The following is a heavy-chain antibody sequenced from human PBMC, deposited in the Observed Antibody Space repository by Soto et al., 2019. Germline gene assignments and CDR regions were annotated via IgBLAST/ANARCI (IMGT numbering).Heavy chain of an antibody. J-gene: IGHJ4*02. CDR3: AGTLRSSSFDY. V-gene: IGHV3-53*02. Sequence: EVQMVQTGGGLIQPGGSLRLSCAASGFTVSNNYMAWVRQAPGKGLGWVSVISSGGGTYYADSVRGRFTISRDSFSNTLFLQMDSLRADDTAVYYCAGTLRSSSFDYWGQGPLITVSS. CDR1: GFTVSNNY. D-gene: IGHD6-6*01. CDR2: ISSGGGT.